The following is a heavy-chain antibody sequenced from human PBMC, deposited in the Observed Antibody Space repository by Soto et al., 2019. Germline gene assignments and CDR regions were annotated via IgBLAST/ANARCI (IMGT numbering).Heavy chain of an antibody. CDR2: ISSSGNYI. D-gene: IGHD1-26*01. CDR1: GFIFSDYS. V-gene: IGHV3-21*02. CDR3: VRGGVGTATRHGFDP. J-gene: IGHJ5*02. Sequence: EVQLVESGGGLVKPGASLRLSCAASGFIFSDYSMNWVRQAPGKGLEWVSSISSSGNYIYYADSVKGRFTISRDNAHNSLFLQMNSLRGEDTAFYSCVRGGVGTATRHGFDPWGQGTLVTVSS.